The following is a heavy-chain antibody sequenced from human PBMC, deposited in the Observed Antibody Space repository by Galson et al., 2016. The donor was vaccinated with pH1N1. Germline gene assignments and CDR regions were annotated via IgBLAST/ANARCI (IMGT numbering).Heavy chain of an antibody. CDR2: IFPSGHT. Sequence: TLSLTCSVSGGSISIGGFYWSWVRQHPGKGLEWIGYIFPSGHTSYSPSLKSRVSISVDTSKNQFSLQLSSVTAADTAVYYCARENIVVGEGWDYGLDLWGQGATVTVSS. V-gene: IGHV4-31*03. CDR1: GGSISIGGFY. D-gene: IGHD2-15*01. CDR3: ARENIVVGEGWDYGLDL. J-gene: IGHJ6*02.